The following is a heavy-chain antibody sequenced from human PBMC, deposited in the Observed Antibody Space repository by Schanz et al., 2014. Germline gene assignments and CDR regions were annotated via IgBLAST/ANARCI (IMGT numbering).Heavy chain of an antibody. CDR2: FIPILDVG. V-gene: IGHV1-69*04. CDR1: RSTFSSYT. D-gene: IGHD6-13*01. CDR3: ARDGVDAAAGGNY. Sequence: QVQLVQSGAEVKKPGASVKVSCKASRSTFSSYTISWVRQARGQGLEWVGRFIPILDVGNYAQQFQGRVTVTADTSTSTVYMELSSLRSEDTAVYYCARDGVDAAAGGNYWGQGTLVTVSS. J-gene: IGHJ4*02.